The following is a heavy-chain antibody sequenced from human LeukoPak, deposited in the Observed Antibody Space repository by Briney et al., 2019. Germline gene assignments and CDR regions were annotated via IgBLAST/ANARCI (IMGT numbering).Heavy chain of an antibody. CDR3: AGIAVTGTGY. CDR1: GGSISSNY. V-gene: IGHV4-59*01. CDR2: IYNSGST. Sequence: SETLSLTCTVSGGSISSNYWNWIRQPPGKGLEWIGHIYNSGSTNYNPSLKSRVTISVDTSKNQFSLKLTSVTAADTAVYYCAGIAVTGTGYSGQGTLVTVSS. J-gene: IGHJ4*02. D-gene: IGHD6-19*01.